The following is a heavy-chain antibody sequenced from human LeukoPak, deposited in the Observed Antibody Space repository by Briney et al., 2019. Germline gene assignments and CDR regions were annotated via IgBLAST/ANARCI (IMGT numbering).Heavy chain of an antibody. V-gene: IGHV3-48*01. J-gene: IGHJ6*03. CDR2: ISSSSSTI. Sequence: GGSLRLSCAASGFTFSSYSMNWVRQAPGKGLEWVSYISSSSSTIYYADSVKGRLTISRDNAKNSLYLQMNSLRAEDTAVYYCARDTYYDILTIYYYYMDVWGKGTTVTVSS. CDR3: ARDTYYDILTIYYYYMDV. D-gene: IGHD3-9*01. CDR1: GFTFSSYS.